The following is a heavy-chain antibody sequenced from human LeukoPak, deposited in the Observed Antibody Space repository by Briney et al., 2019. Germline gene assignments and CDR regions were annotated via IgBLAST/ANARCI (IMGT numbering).Heavy chain of an antibody. CDR2: ISGSGGDT. CDR1: GFTFSSYA. D-gene: IGHD3-10*01. Sequence: GGSLRLSCAASGFTFSSYAVSWVRQASGKGLEWVSAISGSGGDTFYADSVKGRFSISRDNSENRVFLQMNSLRAEDTAMYYCARWFGEPPSFDYWGQGTLVTVSS. J-gene: IGHJ4*02. V-gene: IGHV3-23*01. CDR3: ARWFGEPPSFDY.